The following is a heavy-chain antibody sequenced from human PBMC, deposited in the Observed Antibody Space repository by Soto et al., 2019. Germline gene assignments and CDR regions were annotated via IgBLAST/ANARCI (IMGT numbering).Heavy chain of an antibody. CDR1: GFTINSYA. D-gene: IGHD3-22*01. J-gene: IGHJ4*02. CDR2: ISYDGSNK. V-gene: IGHV3-30-3*01. CDR3: ARATYYFDSTGPKIGYFDY. Sequence: VQLLESGGDLIQPGGSLRLSCAASGFTINSYAMHWVRQAPGKGLEWVAVISYDGSNKYYADSVKGRFTVSRDNSKNTLYLQMNSLRAEDTAVYYCARATYYFDSTGPKIGYFDYWGQGTLVTVSS.